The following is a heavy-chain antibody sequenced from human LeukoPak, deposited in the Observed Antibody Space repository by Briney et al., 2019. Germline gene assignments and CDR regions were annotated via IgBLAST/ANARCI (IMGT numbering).Heavy chain of an antibody. D-gene: IGHD3-22*01. J-gene: IGHJ4*02. CDR3: ARGCDDSSGYYQYYFDY. Sequence: SETLSLTCAVHGGSLSAYYWSWIRHPPGKGLERILEINHSGSTNYNPSLKSRVTISVDTSKNQFSLKLSSVTAADTAVYYCARGCDDSSGYYQYYFDYWGQGTLVTVSS. CDR2: INHSGST. V-gene: IGHV4-34*01. CDR1: GGSLSAYY.